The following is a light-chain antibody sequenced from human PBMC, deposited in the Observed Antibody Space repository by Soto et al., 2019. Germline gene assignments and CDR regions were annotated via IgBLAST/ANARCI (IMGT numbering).Light chain of an antibody. Sequence: QSVLTQPPSVSGAAGQRVTVSCTGSSSNIGAGYDVHWYQQRPGTAPKLVIYGNTNRPSGVPDRFSGSQSGTSASLAITGLLVDDEAEYYCQSYDSSLSGVVFGGGTKLTVL. V-gene: IGLV1-40*01. CDR3: QSYDSSLSGVV. CDR1: SSNIGAGYD. CDR2: GNT. J-gene: IGLJ2*01.